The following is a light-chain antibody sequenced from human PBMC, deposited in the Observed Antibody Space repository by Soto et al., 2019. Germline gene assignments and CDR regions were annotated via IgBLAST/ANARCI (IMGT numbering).Light chain of an antibody. CDR2: GNS. V-gene: IGLV1-40*01. CDR3: QSYDSSLSGSYV. Sequence: QSALTQPPSVSVAPVQRVTISSTGSSSNIGAGYDIHWYQQLPGTAPKLLIYGNSNRPSGVPDRFSGSKSGTSASLAITGLQAEDEADYYCQSYDSSLSGSYVFGTGTKVTVL. CDR1: SSNIGAGYD. J-gene: IGLJ1*01.